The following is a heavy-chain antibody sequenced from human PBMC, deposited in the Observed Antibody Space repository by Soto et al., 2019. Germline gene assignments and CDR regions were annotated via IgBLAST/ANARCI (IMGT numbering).Heavy chain of an antibody. CDR1: GGSISSSSYY. D-gene: IGHD3-9*01. J-gene: IGHJ3*02. CDR2: IYYSGST. Sequence: QLQLQESGPGLVKPSETLSLTCTVSGGSISSSSYYWGRIRQPPGKGLEWIGSIYYSGSTYYNPSLKSRVTISVDTSKNQFSLKLSSVTAADTAVYYCARRGEIEYDILTDHDAFDIWGQGTMVTVSS. V-gene: IGHV4-39*01. CDR3: ARRGEIEYDILTDHDAFDI.